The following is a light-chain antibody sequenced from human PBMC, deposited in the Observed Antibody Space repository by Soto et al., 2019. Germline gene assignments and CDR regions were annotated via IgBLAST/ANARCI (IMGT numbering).Light chain of an antibody. CDR1: QSVSSK. CDR3: QQYENWPLT. Sequence: IVMTQSPAILSVSPGEGATLSCRASQSVSSKLAWYQQKPGQTPSLLIYGTSTRATGIPARFSGSGSGTEFTLTISSLQSEDFAVYYCQQYENWPLTFGQGTRWIS. CDR2: GTS. J-gene: IGKJ1*01. V-gene: IGKV3D-15*01.